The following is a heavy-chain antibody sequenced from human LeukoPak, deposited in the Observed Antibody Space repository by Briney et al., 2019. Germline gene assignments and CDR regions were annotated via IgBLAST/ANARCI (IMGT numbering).Heavy chain of an antibody. CDR3: ARDDTSGWYWEVFTVGGYYMDV. J-gene: IGHJ6*03. Sequence: PGGSLRLSCAASGFTFSSYWMSWVRQAPGKGLEWVANIKQDGSEKYYVDSVKGRFTISRDNAKNSLYLQMNSLRAEDTAVYYCARDDTSGWYWEVFTVGGYYMDVWGKGTTVTISS. CDR1: GFTFSSYW. V-gene: IGHV3-7*01. CDR2: IKQDGSEK. D-gene: IGHD6-19*01.